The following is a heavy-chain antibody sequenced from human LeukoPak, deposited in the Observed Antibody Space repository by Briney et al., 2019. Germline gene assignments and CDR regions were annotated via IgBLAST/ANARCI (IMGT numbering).Heavy chain of an antibody. V-gene: IGHV3-48*04. D-gene: IGHD5-12*01. CDR2: ISSSGSTI. J-gene: IGHJ4*02. Sequence: GGSLRLSCAASGFTFSSYSMNWVRQAPGKGLEWISYISSSGSTIYYADSVKGRFTISRDNAKNSLYLQMNSLRAEDTAVYYCARDLTRGYSGTVGYWGQGTLVTVSS. CDR1: GFTFSSYS. CDR3: ARDLTRGYSGTVGY.